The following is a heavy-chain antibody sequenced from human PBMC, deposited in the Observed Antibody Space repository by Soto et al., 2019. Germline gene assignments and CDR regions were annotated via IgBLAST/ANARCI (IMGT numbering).Heavy chain of an antibody. J-gene: IGHJ4*02. Sequence: QVQLVESGGGVVQPGRSLRLSCAASGFTFSSYGMHWVRQAPGKGLEWVAVISYDGSNKYYADSVKGRFTISRDNSKNTLYLQMNSLRAEDTAVYYCAKVLGYSGYALDYWGQGTLVTVSS. V-gene: IGHV3-30*18. CDR3: AKVLGYSGYALDY. CDR2: ISYDGSNK. CDR1: GFTFSSYG. D-gene: IGHD5-12*01.